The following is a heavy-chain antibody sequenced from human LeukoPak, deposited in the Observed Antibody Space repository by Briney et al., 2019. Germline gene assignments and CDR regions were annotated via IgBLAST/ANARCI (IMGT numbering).Heavy chain of an antibody. CDR2: IRYDGSNK. CDR1: KFTSSSSV. CDR3: AKGGVGASYYMDV. D-gene: IGHD1-26*01. Sequence: PGGSLRLSCAAPKFTSSSSVMYWVRQAPGKGLGRLAFIRYDGSNKNYADSVKGRFTISKDNSKNTLYMQMNSLRGEDTAVYYCAKGGVGASYYMDVWGKGTTVTVSS. V-gene: IGHV3-30*02. J-gene: IGHJ6*03.